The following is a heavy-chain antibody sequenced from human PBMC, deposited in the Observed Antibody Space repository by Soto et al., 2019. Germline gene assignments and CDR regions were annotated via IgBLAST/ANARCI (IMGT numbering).Heavy chain of an antibody. CDR2: IYYSGST. Sequence: PSETLSLTCTVSGGSISSYYCSWIGQPPGKGLEWIGYIYYSGSTNYNPSLKSRVTISVDTSKNQFSLKLSSVTAADTAVYYCAKAPLLYSRGWWLDYFDYWGQRTTVTVSS. J-gene: IGHJ4*02. CDR1: GGSISSYY. D-gene: IGHD6-19*01. CDR3: AKAPLLYSRGWWLDYFDY. V-gene: IGHV4-59*01.